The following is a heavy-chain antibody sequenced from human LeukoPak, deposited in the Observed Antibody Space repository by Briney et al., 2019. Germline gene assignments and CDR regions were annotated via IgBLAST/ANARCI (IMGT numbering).Heavy chain of an antibody. Sequence: GGSLRLSCAASGFTFNIYGMNWVRQAPGKGLEWVSGITGNGGGIYYADSVKGRFTISRDNSKNTLYLQMNSLRAEDTAVYYCANRAGYSSGWYADYFDYWGQGTLVTVSS. CDR3: ANRAGYSSGWYADYFDY. J-gene: IGHJ4*02. CDR1: GFTFNIYG. CDR2: ITGNGGGI. D-gene: IGHD6-19*01. V-gene: IGHV3-23*01.